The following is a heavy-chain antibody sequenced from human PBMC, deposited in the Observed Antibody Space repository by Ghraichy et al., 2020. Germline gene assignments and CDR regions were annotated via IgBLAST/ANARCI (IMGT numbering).Heavy chain of an antibody. V-gene: IGHV4-38-2*02. CDR3: AKDPWLGTGGYFDY. CDR1: GYSISSGYY. D-gene: IGHD6-19*01. Sequence: SETLSLTCTVSGYSISSGYYWGWIRQPPGKGLEWIGNIYHDGSTYYNPSLKSRVTISVDTSKNQFSLKLSSVTAADTAVYYCAKDPWLGTGGYFDYWGQGILVTVSS. J-gene: IGHJ4*02. CDR2: IYHDGST.